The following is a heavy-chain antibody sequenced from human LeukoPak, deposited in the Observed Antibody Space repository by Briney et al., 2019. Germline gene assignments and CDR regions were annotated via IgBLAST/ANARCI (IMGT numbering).Heavy chain of an antibody. CDR3: AKSAQWPFDY. V-gene: IGHV3-30*18. J-gene: IGHJ4*02. D-gene: IGHD6-19*01. CDR2: ISYDGSNK. CDR1: GFTFSSYG. Sequence: PGGSLRLSCAASGFTFSSYGMHWVRQAPGKGLEWVAVISYDGSNKYYADSVKSRFTISRDNSKNTLYLQMNSLRAEDTAVYYCAKSAQWPFDYWGQGTLVTVSS.